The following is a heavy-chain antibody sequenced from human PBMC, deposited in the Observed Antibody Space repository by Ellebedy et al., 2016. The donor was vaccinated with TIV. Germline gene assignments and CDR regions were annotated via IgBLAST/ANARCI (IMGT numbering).Heavy chain of an antibody. J-gene: IGHJ3*01. CDR2: IGTKANNYAT. V-gene: IGHV3-73*01. CDR1: GFTFSGSY. Sequence: GESLKISCAASGFTFSGSYLHWVRQASGKGLEWVGRIGTKANNYATTYTASLKGRFTITRDDSRNTAFLQMNSLETEDTAVYYCKQWLADDALDVWGQGTLVTVSS. CDR3: KQWLADDALDV. D-gene: IGHD6-19*01.